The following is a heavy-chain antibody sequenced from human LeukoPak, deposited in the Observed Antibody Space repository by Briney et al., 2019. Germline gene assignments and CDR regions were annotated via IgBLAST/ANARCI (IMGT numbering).Heavy chain of an antibody. Sequence: GGSLRLSCAASGFTFSSHSMNWVRQAPGKGLQWVSYISSSSIYIYYADSVKGRFTISRDNAKNSLYLQMNSLRGEDTAVYYCARGDGATPPDVFDIWGQGTMVTVSA. J-gene: IGHJ3*02. V-gene: IGHV3-21*01. CDR1: GFTFSSHS. CDR2: ISSSSIYI. CDR3: ARGDGATPPDVFDI. D-gene: IGHD3-10*01.